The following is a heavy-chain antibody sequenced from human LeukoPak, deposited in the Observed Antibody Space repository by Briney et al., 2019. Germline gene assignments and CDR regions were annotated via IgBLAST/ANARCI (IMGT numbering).Heavy chain of an antibody. CDR1: GGSISSYY. D-gene: IGHD3-3*01. CDR3: ASIRITIFGPDY. J-gene: IGHJ4*02. Sequence: SETPSLTCTVSGGSISSYYWGWIRQPPGKGLEWIGSIYYSGSTYYNPSLKSRVTISVDTSKNQFSLKLSSVTAADTAVYYCASIRITIFGPDYWGQGTLVTVSS. CDR2: IYYSGST. V-gene: IGHV4-39*07.